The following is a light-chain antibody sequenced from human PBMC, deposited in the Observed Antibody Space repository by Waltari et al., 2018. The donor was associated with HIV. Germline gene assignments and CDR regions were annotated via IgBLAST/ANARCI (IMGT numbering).Light chain of an antibody. Sequence: DTQMTQSPSSLSASVGDRVTLTCRASRDIVSSLAWYQQKPGKPPKLLVYGASKLQSGVPSRFSGSGSGTTYTLIIGCLQADDFATYFCQQYYNSPLSFGQGTKVEMK. CDR3: QQYYNSPLS. J-gene: IGKJ2*03. CDR1: RDIVSS. V-gene: IGKV1-NL1*01. CDR2: GAS.